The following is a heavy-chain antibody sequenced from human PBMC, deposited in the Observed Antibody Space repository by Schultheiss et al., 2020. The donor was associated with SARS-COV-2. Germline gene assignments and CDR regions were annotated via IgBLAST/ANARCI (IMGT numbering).Heavy chain of an antibody. Sequence: SQTLSLTCTVSGGSISSYYWSWIRQPAGKGLEWIGYIYYSGSTNYNPSLKSRVTMSVDTSKNQFSLKLSSVTAADTAVYYCASYRGSCLDVWGQGTTVTVSS. D-gene: IGHD2-15*01. V-gene: IGHV4-59*12. CDR1: GGSISSYY. CDR3: ASYRGSCLDV. J-gene: IGHJ6*02. CDR2: IYYSGST.